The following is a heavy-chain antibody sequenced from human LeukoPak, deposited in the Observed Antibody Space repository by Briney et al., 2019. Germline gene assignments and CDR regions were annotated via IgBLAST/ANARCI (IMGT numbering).Heavy chain of an antibody. Sequence: SETLSLTCAVYGGSFSGYYWSWIRQPPGKGLEWIGEINHSGSTNYNPSLKSRVTISVDTSKNQFSLKLSSVTAADTAVYYCARDLLWFGWGAFDIWGQGTMVTVSS. CDR1: GGSFSGYY. D-gene: IGHD3-10*01. CDR2: INHSGST. V-gene: IGHV4-34*01. CDR3: ARDLLWFGWGAFDI. J-gene: IGHJ3*02.